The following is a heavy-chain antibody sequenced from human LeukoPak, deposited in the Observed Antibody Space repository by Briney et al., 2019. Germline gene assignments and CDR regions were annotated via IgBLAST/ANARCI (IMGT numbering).Heavy chain of an antibody. V-gene: IGHV3-30-3*01. D-gene: IGHD1-26*01. CDR3: ARDGVGATVFDY. CDR2: ISYDVSNK. CDR1: GFTFSSNA. Sequence: PGGSLRLSCAASGFTFSSNAMHWVRQASGKGLEWVAFISYDVSNKYYADSVKGRFTISRDKSKNTLYLQINSVRPEDTAVYYCARDGVGATVFDYWGQGTLVTVSS. J-gene: IGHJ4*02.